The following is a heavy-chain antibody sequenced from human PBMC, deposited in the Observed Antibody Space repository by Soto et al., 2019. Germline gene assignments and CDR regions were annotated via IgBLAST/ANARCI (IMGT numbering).Heavy chain of an antibody. CDR3: ARDSSASATSYSFDY. CDR1: GYKFINHY. CDR2: INPNGGGT. D-gene: IGHD3-10*01. Sequence: GASVKVSCKASGYKFINHYIHWVRQAPGVGLEWMGMINPNGGGTDYAQKFQGRVTMTTETYANTVHMELSSLRSEDTAVFSCARDSSASATSYSFDYWGQGTLVTVSS. V-gene: IGHV1-46*01. J-gene: IGHJ4*02.